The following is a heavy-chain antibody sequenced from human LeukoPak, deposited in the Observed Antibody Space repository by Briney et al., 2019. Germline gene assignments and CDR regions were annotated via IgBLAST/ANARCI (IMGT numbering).Heavy chain of an antibody. D-gene: IGHD3-10*01. CDR3: ANALTTMVRGVIFYDY. Sequence: GGSLRLSCAASGFTFSSYAMSWVRQAPGKGLEWVSAISGSGGSTYYADSVKGRFTISRDNSKNTLYLKMNSLRAEDTAVYYCANALTTMVRGVIFYDYWGQGTLVTVSS. CDR2: ISGSGGST. CDR1: GFTFSSYA. J-gene: IGHJ4*02. V-gene: IGHV3-23*01.